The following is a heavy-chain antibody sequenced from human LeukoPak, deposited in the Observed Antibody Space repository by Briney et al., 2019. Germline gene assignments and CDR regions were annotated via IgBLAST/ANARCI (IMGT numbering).Heavy chain of an antibody. D-gene: IGHD5-18*01. CDR1: GGTFSSYA. V-gene: IGHV1-69*13. CDR3: AREHFPIQPYGMDV. Sequence: AASVKVSCKASGGTFSSYAISWVRQAPGQGLEWMGGIIPIFGTANYAQKFQGRVTITADESTSTAYMELSSLRSEDTAVYYCAREHFPIQPYGMDVWGKGTTVTVSS. CDR2: IIPIFGTA. J-gene: IGHJ6*04.